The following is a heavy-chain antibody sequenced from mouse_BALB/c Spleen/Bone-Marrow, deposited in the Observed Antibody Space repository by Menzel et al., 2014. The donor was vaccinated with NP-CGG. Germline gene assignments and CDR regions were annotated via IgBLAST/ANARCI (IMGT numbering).Heavy chain of an antibody. V-gene: IGHV5-12-2*01. J-gene: IGHJ4*01. Sequence: EVKVVESGGGLVQPGGSLKLSCAASGFTFXSYTMSWVRQTPEKRLEWVAYISNGGGSTYYPDTVKGRFTISRDNAKNTLYLQMSSLKSEDTAMYYCARGLRGYAMDYWGQGTSVTVSS. CDR3: ARGLRGYAMDY. D-gene: IGHD2-4*01. CDR1: GFTFXSYT. CDR2: ISNGGGST.